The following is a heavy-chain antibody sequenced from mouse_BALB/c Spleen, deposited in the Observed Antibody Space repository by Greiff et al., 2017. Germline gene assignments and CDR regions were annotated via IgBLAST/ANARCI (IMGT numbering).Heavy chain of an antibody. CDR2: IDPENGDT. Sequence: EVQLQQSGAELVKPGASVKLSCTASGFNLKDTYMHWVKQRPEQGLEWIGWIDPENGDTEYAPKFQGKATMPADTSSNTAYLQLSSLTSEDTAVYYSNVDRSGPDYWGEGTTRTV. CDR3: NVDRSGPDY. CDR1: GFNLKDTY. D-gene: IGHD3-2*01. V-gene: IGHV14-4*02. J-gene: IGHJ2*01.